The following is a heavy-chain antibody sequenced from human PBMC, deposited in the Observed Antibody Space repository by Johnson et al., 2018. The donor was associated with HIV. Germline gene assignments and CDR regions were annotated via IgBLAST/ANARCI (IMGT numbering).Heavy chain of an antibody. D-gene: IGHD3-22*01. CDR2: ISWNSGSI. Sequence: VQLVESGGGLVQPGRSLRLSCAASGFTFDDYAMHWVRQAPGKGLEWVSGISWNSGSIGYADSVKGRFTISIDNAKNSLYLQMNSLRAEDTALYYCAKALYYYDSSGNDAFDIWGQGTMVTVSS. J-gene: IGHJ3*02. V-gene: IGHV3-9*01. CDR1: GFTFDDYA. CDR3: AKALYYYDSSGNDAFDI.